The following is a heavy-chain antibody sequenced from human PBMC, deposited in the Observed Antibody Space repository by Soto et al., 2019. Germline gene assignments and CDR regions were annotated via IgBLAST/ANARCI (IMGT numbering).Heavy chain of an antibody. J-gene: IGHJ5*02. D-gene: IGHD1-20*01. CDR2: IDYTGST. CDR1: GGSIRSGGYY. Sequence: QVQLRESGPGLVKPSQTLSLTCTVSGGSIRSGGYYWTWIRQSPGKGLEWIGYIDYTGSTRYNPVLKSRVSISIDTSKNQFSLRQSSVTAADSALYFCARGITSTPGWFDPWGQGNLVTVSS. V-gene: IGHV4-31*03. CDR3: ARGITSTPGWFDP.